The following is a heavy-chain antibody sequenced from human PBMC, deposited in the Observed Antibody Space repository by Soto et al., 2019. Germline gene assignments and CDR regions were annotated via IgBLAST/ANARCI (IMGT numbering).Heavy chain of an antibody. Sequence: ASVKVSCKASGYTFTSYYMHWVRQAPGQGLEWMGIINPSGGSTSYAQKFQGRVTMTRDTSTSTVYMELSSLRSEDTAVYYCARRGIYDSSGYSTTFDYWGQGTLVTVSS. D-gene: IGHD3-22*01. CDR1: GYTFTSYY. CDR2: INPSGGST. CDR3: ARRGIYDSSGYSTTFDY. J-gene: IGHJ4*02. V-gene: IGHV1-46*01.